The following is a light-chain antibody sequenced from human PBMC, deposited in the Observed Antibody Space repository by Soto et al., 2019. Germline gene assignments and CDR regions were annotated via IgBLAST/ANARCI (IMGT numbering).Light chain of an antibody. V-gene: IGKV1-5*01. CDR2: DAS. CDR1: QSLNSR. CDR3: QQYNSYS. J-gene: IGKJ1*01. Sequence: DIQLTQSPSTLSASVGDRVTLTCRAAQSLNSRLAWYQHRPGKAPRLLIYDASTLESGVPSRFSGSGSGTEFTLTISSLQPYDFATYYCQQYNSYSFGQGTKVDI.